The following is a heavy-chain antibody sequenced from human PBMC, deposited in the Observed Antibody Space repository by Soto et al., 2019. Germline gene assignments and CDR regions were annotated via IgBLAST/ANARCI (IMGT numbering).Heavy chain of an antibody. CDR3: RRSSRYSTDV. Sequence: SETLSVTCTVSGDSIRSSSYWGWIRQPPGKGLEWIGSIYSTGNTYYNPSLNSQVTISVDTSKNQFSLNVISVTAADTAVYYCRRSSRYSTDVWGQGTTVTIS. CDR2: IYSTGNT. D-gene: IGHD6-13*01. CDR1: GDSIRSSSY. V-gene: IGHV4-39*01. J-gene: IGHJ6*02.